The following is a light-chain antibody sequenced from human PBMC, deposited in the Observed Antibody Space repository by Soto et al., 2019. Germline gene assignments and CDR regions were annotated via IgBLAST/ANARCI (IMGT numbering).Light chain of an antibody. Sequence: EIVMTQSPASLSVSPGERATLSCRASQSVSSNLAWYQQKPGQAPRLLIYGASTRATRIPARFSGSGSGTEFNLTSSSLQSEDSAVYYCKQYNNWPPGYTFGQGTKLEIK. V-gene: IGKV3-15*01. CDR2: GAS. CDR3: KQYNNWPPGYT. CDR1: QSVSSN. J-gene: IGKJ2*01.